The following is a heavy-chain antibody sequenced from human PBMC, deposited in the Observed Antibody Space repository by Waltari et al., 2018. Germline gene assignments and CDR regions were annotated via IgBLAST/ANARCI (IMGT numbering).Heavy chain of an antibody. D-gene: IGHD3-3*01. V-gene: IGHV3-23*01. J-gene: IGHJ5*02. CDR2: ISGTRFSI. CDR3: AKEGDFWSGPNNRFDP. Sequence: EVQLLESGGGLVQPGGSLRLSCAASGFPFSNYAMSWVRQTPGKGLGWVSSISGTRFSIYYAESVKGRFTISRDNSQNTLYLQMNSLRAEDTATYYWAKEGDFWSGPNNRFDPWGQGTLVTVSS. CDR1: GFPFSNYA.